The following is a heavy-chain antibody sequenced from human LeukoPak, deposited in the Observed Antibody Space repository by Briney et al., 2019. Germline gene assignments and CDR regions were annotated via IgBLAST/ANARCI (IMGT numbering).Heavy chain of an antibody. CDR1: GFTFSDYY. CDR3: ARDPFTADDAFDI. CDR2: ISKNSGSI. V-gene: IGHV3-11*04. Sequence: GGSLRLSCAASGFTFSDYYMSWIRQAPGKGLEGVSGISKNSGSIVYVDSVKGRFTISRDNAKNSLYLQMNSLRAEDTAVYYCARDPFTADDAFDIWGQGTMVTVSS. J-gene: IGHJ3*02. D-gene: IGHD5-18*01.